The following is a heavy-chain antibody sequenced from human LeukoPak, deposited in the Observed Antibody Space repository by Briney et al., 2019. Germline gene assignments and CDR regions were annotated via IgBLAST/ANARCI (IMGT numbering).Heavy chain of an antibody. CDR2: IFYDGST. CDR1: GGSISNYD. D-gene: IGHD3-22*01. Sequence: PSETLSLTCTASGGSISNYDWSWIRQPPGKGLEWIGYIFYDGSTNYYPSLKSRVPISVDTSKNQFSLKLSSVTAADTAMYYCARHKSPRSSGPSYGWFDAWGQGTLVTVSS. V-gene: IGHV4-59*08. J-gene: IGHJ5*02. CDR3: ARHKSPRSSGPSYGWFDA.